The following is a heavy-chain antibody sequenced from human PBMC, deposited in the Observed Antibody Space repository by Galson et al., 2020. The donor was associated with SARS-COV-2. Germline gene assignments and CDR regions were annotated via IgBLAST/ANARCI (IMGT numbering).Heavy chain of an antibody. CDR2: INHSGST. CDR3: ARQAYYDFWSGSYYYGMDV. V-gene: IGHV4-34*01. CDR1: GGSFSGYY. J-gene: IGHJ6*02. D-gene: IGHD3-3*01. Sequence: SETLSLTCAVYGGSFSGYYWSWIRQPPGKGLEWIGEINHSGSTNYNPSLKSRVTISVDTSKNQFSLKLSSVTAADTAVYYCARQAYYDFWSGSYYYGMDVWGQGTTVTVSS.